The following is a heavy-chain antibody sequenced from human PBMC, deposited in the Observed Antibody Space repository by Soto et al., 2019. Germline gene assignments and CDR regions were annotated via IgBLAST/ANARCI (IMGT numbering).Heavy chain of an antibody. V-gene: IGHV1-69*04. CDR3: ARELEAGPFDY. CDR1: GGTFSSYT. Sequence: ASMKVSCKASGGTFSSYTISWVRQAPGQGLEWMGRIIPILGIPNYAQKFQDRVTITADKSTSTAYMELSSLRSEDTAVYYCARELEAGPFDYWGQRTLVTVSS. D-gene: IGHD6-13*01. CDR2: IIPILGIP. J-gene: IGHJ4*02.